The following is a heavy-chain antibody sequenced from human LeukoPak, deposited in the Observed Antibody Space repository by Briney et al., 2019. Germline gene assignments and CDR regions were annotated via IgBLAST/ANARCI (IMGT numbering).Heavy chain of an antibody. J-gene: IGHJ5*02. CDR3: ARPLRVTMIRGAAFRASSDFDP. V-gene: IGHV1-2*02. CDR1: GYTFSGYY. CDR2: INPNTGGT. D-gene: IGHD3-10*01. Sequence: ASVKVSCKASGYTFSGYYIHWVRQAPGQGLEWMGWINPNTGGTKYAQRFQDRVTMTRDTSISTAYMEVSRLRYDDTAIYYCARPLRVTMIRGAAFRASSDFDPWGQGTLVTVSS.